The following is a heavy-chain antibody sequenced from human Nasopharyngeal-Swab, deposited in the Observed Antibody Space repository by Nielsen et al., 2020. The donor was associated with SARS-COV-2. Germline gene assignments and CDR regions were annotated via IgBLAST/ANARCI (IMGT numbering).Heavy chain of an antibody. CDR2: IKQDASEV. J-gene: IGHJ4*02. Sequence: GGSLRLSCAASGFTFNGYWMSWVRQVPGKGLEWVANIKQDASEVYYVDSVKGRFTIFRDNAKNSLYLQMNSLRAEDTAVYFCARGRPLGGYYFGYFDYWGQGTLVTVSS. CDR1: GFTFNGYW. CDR3: ARGRPLGGYYFGYFDY. V-gene: IGHV3-7*01. D-gene: IGHD3-3*01.